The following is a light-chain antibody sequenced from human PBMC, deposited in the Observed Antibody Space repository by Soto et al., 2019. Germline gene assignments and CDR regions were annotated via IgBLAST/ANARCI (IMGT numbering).Light chain of an antibody. CDR2: EVT. Sequence: QSALTQPASVSGFTGQSITISCTGTSSDVGGLNYVSWYQHHPGNAPKLLIYEVTNRPSGVSDRFSGSKSDNTASLTVSGLQAEDASDYYFSSYTTSSTWVFGWGTKLTVL. CDR1: SSDVGGLNY. V-gene: IGLV2-14*01. J-gene: IGLJ3*02. CDR3: SSYTTSSTWV.